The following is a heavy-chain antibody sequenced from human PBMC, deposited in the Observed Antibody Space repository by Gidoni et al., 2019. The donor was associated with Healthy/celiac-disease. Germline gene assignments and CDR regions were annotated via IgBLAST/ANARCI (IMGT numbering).Heavy chain of an antibody. Sequence: QITLKESGPTLVQHTQTLTLTCPFSGFSSSTSGVGVGWIRQPPGKALEWLALIYWDDDKRYSPSLKSRLTITKDTSKNQVVLTMTNMDPVDTATYYCAHTTYSSSWYWNYYYYMDVWGKGTTVTVSS. V-gene: IGHV2-5*02. D-gene: IGHD6-13*01. CDR3: AHTTYSSSWYWNYYYYMDV. CDR2: IYWDDDK. CDR1: GFSSSTSGVG. J-gene: IGHJ6*03.